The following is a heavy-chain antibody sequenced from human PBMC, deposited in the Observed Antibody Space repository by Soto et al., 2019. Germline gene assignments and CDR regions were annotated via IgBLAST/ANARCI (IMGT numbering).Heavy chain of an antibody. CDR1: GGSISSSSYY. CDR3: AGLDYDWGRLFDY. D-gene: IGHD3-16*01. V-gene: IGHV4-39*01. Sequence: SETLSLTCTVSGGSISSSSYYWCWIRQPPGKGLEWIGSIYYSGSTYYNPSLKSRVTISVDTSKNQFSLKLSSVTAADTAVYYCAGLDYDWGRLFDYWGQGTLVTVSS. CDR2: IYYSGST. J-gene: IGHJ4*02.